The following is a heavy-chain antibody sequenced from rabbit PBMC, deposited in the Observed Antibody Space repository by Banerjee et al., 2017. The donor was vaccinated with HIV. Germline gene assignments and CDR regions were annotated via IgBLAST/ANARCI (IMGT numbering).Heavy chain of an antibody. J-gene: IGHJ3*01. CDR2: IYLRDDST. CDR3: VREDSGIGVGYWDL. V-gene: IGHV1S40*01. Sequence: QSLEESGGDLVKPGASLTLTCTGSGFSFSNSQHMCWVRQASGKGLECIACIYLRDDSTQYASWAKGRFTISKTSSTTVTLQMTSLTVADTATYFCVREDSGIGVGYWDLWGQGTLVTVS. D-gene: IGHD1-1*01. CDR1: GFSFSNSQH.